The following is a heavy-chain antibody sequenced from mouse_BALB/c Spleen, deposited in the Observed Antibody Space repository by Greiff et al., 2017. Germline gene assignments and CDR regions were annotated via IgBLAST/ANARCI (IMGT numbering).Heavy chain of an antibody. Sequence: QVQLQQSGAELVRPGTSVKVSCKASGYAFTNYLIEWVKQRPGQGLEWIGVINPGSGGTNYNEKFKGKATLTADKSSSTAYMQLSSLTSDDSAVYFFARWITTATGDYYAMDYWGQGTSVTVSS. CDR1: GYAFTNYL. CDR2: INPGSGGT. J-gene: IGHJ4*01. V-gene: IGHV1-54*01. CDR3: ARWITTATGDYYAMDY. D-gene: IGHD1-2*01.